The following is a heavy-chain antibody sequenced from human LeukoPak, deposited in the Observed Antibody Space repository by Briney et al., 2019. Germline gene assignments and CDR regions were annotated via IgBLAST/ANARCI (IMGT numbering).Heavy chain of an antibody. CDR2: INHSGST. J-gene: IGHJ4*02. CDR3: AAWELRGGYYFGY. V-gene: IGHV4-34*01. CDR1: GGSFSGYY. D-gene: IGHD1-26*01. Sequence: SETLSLTCAVYGGSFSGYYWSWIRQPPGKGLEWIGEINHSGSTNYNPSLKSRVTISVDTSTSQFSLKLSSVTAADTAVYYCAAWELRGGYYFGYWGQGTLVTVSS.